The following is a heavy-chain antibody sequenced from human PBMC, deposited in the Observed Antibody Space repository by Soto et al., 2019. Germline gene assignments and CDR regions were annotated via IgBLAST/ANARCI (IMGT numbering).Heavy chain of an antibody. V-gene: IGHV4-34*01. CDR2: INHSGST. Sequence: SETLSLTCAVYGGSFSGYYWSWIRQPPGKGLEWIGEINHSGSTNYNPSLKSRVTISVDTSKNQFSLKLSSVTAADTAVYYCARRSHRCSSTSCHDYYYYYYMDVWGKGTTVTVSS. D-gene: IGHD2-2*01. J-gene: IGHJ6*03. CDR1: GGSFSGYY. CDR3: ARRSHRCSSTSCHDYYYYYYMDV.